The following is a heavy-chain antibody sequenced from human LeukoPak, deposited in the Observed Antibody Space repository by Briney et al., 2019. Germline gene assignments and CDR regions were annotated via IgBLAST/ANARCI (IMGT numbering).Heavy chain of an antibody. J-gene: IGHJ4*02. CDR2: IYSTGST. D-gene: IGHD3-10*01. V-gene: IGHV4-61*02. Sequence: SETLSLTCTVSGGSISSGGYYWSWIRQPAGKGLEYIGRIYSTGSTNYNPSLRSRVTISVDTSKNHFSLKLSSVTAADTAVYYCARNQTYSGSGIYTYFDYWGQGILVTVST. CDR3: ARNQTYSGSGIYTYFDY. CDR1: GGSISSGGYY.